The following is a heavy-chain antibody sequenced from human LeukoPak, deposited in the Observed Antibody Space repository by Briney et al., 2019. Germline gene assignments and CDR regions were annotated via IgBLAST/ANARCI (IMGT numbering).Heavy chain of an antibody. CDR2: VNPSHAYQ. CDR1: GFSSRAYT. D-gene: IGHD3-22*01. J-gene: IGHJ3*02. Sequence: GGSLRLSCAASGFSSRAYTMNWVRQAPGKGLEWVSSVNPSHAYQFYADSVKGRFTISRDNVKNSLFLQMDSLRAEDTAVYYCARDRDYYDSNSFSPAAFDIWGQGTMVTVSS. CDR3: ARDRDYYDSNSFSPAAFDI. V-gene: IGHV3-21*06.